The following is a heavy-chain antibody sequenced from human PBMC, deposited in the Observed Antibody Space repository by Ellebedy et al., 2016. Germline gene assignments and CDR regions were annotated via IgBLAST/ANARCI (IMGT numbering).Heavy chain of an antibody. CDR1: GDSISSILSY. D-gene: IGHD6-13*01. Sequence: SETLSLTCTVSGDSISSILSYWGWIRQPPGKGLEWIGSIFYSGSTYYKPSLKSRVTISVDTSKNQFSLKLSSVTSADTAVYYCARLRAGGGSSWYFDFWGQGTLVTVSS. CDR3: ARLRAGGGSSWYFDF. V-gene: IGHV4-39*01. J-gene: IGHJ4*02. CDR2: IFYSGST.